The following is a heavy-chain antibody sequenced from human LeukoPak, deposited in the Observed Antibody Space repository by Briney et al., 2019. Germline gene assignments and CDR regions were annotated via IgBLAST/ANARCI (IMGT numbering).Heavy chain of an antibody. CDR2: ISYDGSNK. V-gene: IGHV3-30*04. J-gene: IGHJ6*03. Sequence: PGGSLRLSCAASGFTFSSYAMHWVRQAPGKGLEWVAVISYDGSNKYYADSVKGRFTISRDNSKNTLYLQMNSLRAEDTAVYYCARGADYYYMDVWGKGTTVTVSS. CDR3: ARGADYYYMDV. CDR1: GFTFSSYA.